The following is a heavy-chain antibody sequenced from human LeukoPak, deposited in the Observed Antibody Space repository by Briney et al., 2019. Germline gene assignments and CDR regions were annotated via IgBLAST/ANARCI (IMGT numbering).Heavy chain of an antibody. CDR2: ISYDGSNK. CDR1: GFTFSSYA. V-gene: IGHV3-30*04. CDR3: ARQLYDSSGYYHY. Sequence: GGSLRLSCAASGFTFSSYAMHWVRQAPGKGLEWVAVISYDGSNKYYADSVKGRFTISRDNSKNTLYLLMNSLRAEDTAVYYCARQLYDSSGYYHYWGQGTLVTVSS. J-gene: IGHJ4*02. D-gene: IGHD3-22*01.